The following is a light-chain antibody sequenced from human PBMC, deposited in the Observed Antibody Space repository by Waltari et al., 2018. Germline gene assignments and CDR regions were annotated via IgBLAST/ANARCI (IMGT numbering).Light chain of an antibody. CDR3: QHYESLPVT. CDR1: QSLSKY. V-gene: IGKV3-20*01. CDR2: HAS. Sequence: EIVLTQHPGTLSLSPGERATLSCRASQSLSKYLAGYQQKPGQAPRLLIYHASSRAAGIPDRFSGSGYGTDFSLTISRLEPEDFAVYYCQHYESLPVTFGQGTKVEIK. J-gene: IGKJ1*01.